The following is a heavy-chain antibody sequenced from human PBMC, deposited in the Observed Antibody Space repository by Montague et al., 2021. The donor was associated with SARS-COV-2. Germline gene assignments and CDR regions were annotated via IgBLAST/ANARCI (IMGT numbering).Heavy chain of an antibody. CDR2: IYDSRST. V-gene: IGHV4-39*01. J-gene: IGHJ4*02. CDR1: GGSISSSSYY. Sequence: SETLSLTCTVSGGSISSSSYYWGWIRQPPGKGLEWIGSIYDSRSTYYTPSLKSSVTISVDTSKNQFSLKLSSVAAADTDVYYCGEIVGAADYWGQGTLVTVSS. CDR3: GEIVGAADY. D-gene: IGHD1-26*01.